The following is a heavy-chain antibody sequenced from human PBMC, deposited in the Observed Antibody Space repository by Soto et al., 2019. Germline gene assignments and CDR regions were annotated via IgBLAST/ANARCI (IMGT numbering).Heavy chain of an antibody. CDR2: INHSGST. CDR1: GGSFSGYY. CDR3: ARGRGNIVVVPAANPNYYYGMDV. J-gene: IGHJ6*02. D-gene: IGHD2-2*01. V-gene: IGHV4-34*01. Sequence: PSETLSLTCAVYGGSFSGYYWSWIRQPPGKGLEWIGEINHSGSTNYNPYLMSRVTISVYTSKNQFSLKLSSVTAADTPVYYCARGRGNIVVVPAANPNYYYGMDVWGQGTTVTVSS.